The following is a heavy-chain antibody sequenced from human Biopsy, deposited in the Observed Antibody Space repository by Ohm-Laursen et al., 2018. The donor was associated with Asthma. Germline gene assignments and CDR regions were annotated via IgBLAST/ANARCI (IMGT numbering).Heavy chain of an antibody. CDR2: ISYDGSNK. CDR3: ARPRWDPYGY. Sequence: SLRLSCAASGFTFSSYGMHWVRQAPGKGLEWVAVISYDGSNKYYADSVKGRFTISRDNAKNSLYLQMNSLRDEDTAVYYCARPRWDPYGYWGQGTLVTVSS. J-gene: IGHJ4*02. CDR1: GFTFSSYG. D-gene: IGHD4-17*01. V-gene: IGHV3-30*03.